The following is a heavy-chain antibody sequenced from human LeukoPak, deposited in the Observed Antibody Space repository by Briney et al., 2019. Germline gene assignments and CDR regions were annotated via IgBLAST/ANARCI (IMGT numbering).Heavy chain of an antibody. CDR1: GGPISSYY. CDR2: INHSGST. Sequence: SETLSLTCTVSGGPISSYYWSWIRQPPGKGLEWIGEINHSGSTNYNPSLKSRVTISVDTSKNQFSLKLSSVTAADTAVYYCARGCGGSKSFDYWGQGTLVTVSS. J-gene: IGHJ4*02. V-gene: IGHV4-34*01. D-gene: IGHD1-26*01. CDR3: ARGCGGSKSFDY.